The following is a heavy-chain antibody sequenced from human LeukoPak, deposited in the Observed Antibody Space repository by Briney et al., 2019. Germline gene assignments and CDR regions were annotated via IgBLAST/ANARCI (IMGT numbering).Heavy chain of an antibody. J-gene: IGHJ4*02. D-gene: IGHD6-13*01. CDR3: AKDWNMGSYSSSWYYFDY. Sequence: PGGSLRLSCAASGFTFSSYAMSWVRQAPGKGLEWVSAISGSGGSTYYADSVKGRFTISRDNSKNTLYLQMNSLRAEDTAVYYCAKDWNMGSYSSSWYYFDYWGQGTLVTVSS. CDR2: ISGSGGST. V-gene: IGHV3-23*01. CDR1: GFTFSSYA.